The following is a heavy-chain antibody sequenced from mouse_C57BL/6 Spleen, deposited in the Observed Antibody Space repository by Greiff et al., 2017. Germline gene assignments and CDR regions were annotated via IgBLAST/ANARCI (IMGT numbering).Heavy chain of an antibody. D-gene: IGHD1-1*01. CDR3: ARERGNYYGSSYEDAMDY. CDR2: INPNNGGT. CDR1: GYTFTDYN. J-gene: IGHJ4*01. Sequence: EVQLQQSGPELVKPGASVKIPCKASGYTFTDYNMDWVKQSHGKSLEWIGDINPNNGGTNYNQKFKGKATLTVDKSSSTAYMELRSLTSEDTAVYYCARERGNYYGSSYEDAMDYWGQGTSVTVSS. V-gene: IGHV1-18*01.